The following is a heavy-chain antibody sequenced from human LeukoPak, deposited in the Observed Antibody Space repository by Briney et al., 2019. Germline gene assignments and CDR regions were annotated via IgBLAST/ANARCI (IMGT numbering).Heavy chain of an antibody. CDR3: ARDLGTRYYDFWSGHDY. CDR1: GFTFSSYA. V-gene: IGHV3-30-3*01. D-gene: IGHD3-3*01. Sequence: GGSLRLSCAASGFTFSSYAMHWVRQAPGKGLEWVAVISYDGSNKYYADSVKGRFTISRDNSKNTLYLQMNSLRAEDTAVYYCARDLGTRYYDFWSGHDYWGQGTLVTVSS. J-gene: IGHJ4*02. CDR2: ISYDGSNK.